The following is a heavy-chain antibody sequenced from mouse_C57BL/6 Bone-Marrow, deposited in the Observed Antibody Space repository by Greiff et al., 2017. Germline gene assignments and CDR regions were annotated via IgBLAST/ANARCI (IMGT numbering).Heavy chain of an antibody. D-gene: IGHD2-1*01. CDR2: IYPGGGYT. V-gene: IGHV1-63*01. CDR3: ARTRAIYYGLLNY. Sequence: QVHVKQSGAELVRPGTSVKMSCKASGYTFTNYWIGWAKQRPGHGLEWIGDIYPGGGYTNYNEKFKGKATLTADKSSSTAYMQLSSLTSEDSAVYYCARTRAIYYGLLNYWGQGTTLTVSS. J-gene: IGHJ2*01. CDR1: GYTFTNYW.